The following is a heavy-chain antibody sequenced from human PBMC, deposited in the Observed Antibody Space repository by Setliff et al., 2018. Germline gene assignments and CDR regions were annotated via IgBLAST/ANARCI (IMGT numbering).Heavy chain of an antibody. V-gene: IGHV4-4*07. J-gene: IGHJ3*02. CDR3: ARKGISALSGAFDM. CDR1: GGSISNYY. D-gene: IGHD1-26*01. Sequence: SETLSLTCTVSGGSISNYYWSWIRQPAGKGLEWIGRIYTSGSTNYNLSLKSRVTMSVDTSKNQFSLKLSSVTAADTAVYYCARKGISALSGAFDMWGQGTMVTVSS. CDR2: IYTSGST.